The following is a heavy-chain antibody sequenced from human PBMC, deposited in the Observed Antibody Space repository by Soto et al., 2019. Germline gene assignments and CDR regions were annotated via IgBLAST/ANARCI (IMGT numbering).Heavy chain of an antibody. Sequence: EVQLVESGGGLVQPGGSLRLSCAASGFTFSSYWMSWVRQAPVKGLEWVGNIKQDGSEKNYVDFVEGRFTISRDNAENPLYLQMNSLRAEDTAVYYCARIASAGRGWDVWGQGTTVVVSS. D-gene: IGHD6-13*01. V-gene: IGHV3-7*01. CDR3: ARIASAGRGWDV. CDR2: IKQDGSEK. J-gene: IGHJ6*02. CDR1: GFTFSSYW.